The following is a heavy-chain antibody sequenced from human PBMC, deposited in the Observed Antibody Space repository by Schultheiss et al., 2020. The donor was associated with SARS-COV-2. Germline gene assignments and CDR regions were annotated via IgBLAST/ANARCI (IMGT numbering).Heavy chain of an antibody. V-gene: IGHV2-5*02. CDR1: GFSLSNARMG. J-gene: IGHJ6*02. CDR3: AHVYDSSGSYYYYGMDV. Sequence: SGPTLVKPTETLTLTCTVSGFSLSNARMGVSWIRQPPGKALEWLALIYWDDDKRYSPSLKSRLTITKDTSKNQVVLTMTNMDPVDTATYYCAHVYDSSGSYYYYGMDVWGQGTTVTVSS. CDR2: IYWDDDK. D-gene: IGHD3-22*01.